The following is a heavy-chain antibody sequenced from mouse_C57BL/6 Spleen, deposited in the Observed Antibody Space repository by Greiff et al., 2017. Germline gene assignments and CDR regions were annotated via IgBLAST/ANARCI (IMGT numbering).Heavy chain of an antibody. D-gene: IGHD2-2*01. CDR1: GFNIKNTY. CDR2: IDPANGNT. J-gene: IGHJ3*01. V-gene: IGHV14-3*01. Sequence: VHVKQSVAELVRPGASVKLSCTASGFNIKNTYMHWVKQRPEQGLEWIGRIDPANGNTKYAPKFQGKATITADTSSNTAYLQLSSLTSEDTAIYYCASFYYGSPWFAYWGQGTLVTVSA. CDR3: ASFYYGSPWFAY.